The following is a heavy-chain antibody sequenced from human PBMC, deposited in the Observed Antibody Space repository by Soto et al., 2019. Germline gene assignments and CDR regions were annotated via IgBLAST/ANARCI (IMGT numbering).Heavy chain of an antibody. CDR3: AKCWRSDSWPYSFDY. CDR2: ISSSSSTI. J-gene: IGHJ4*02. D-gene: IGHD2-21*02. V-gene: IGHV3-48*01. Sequence: PGGSLRLSCAASGFTFSSYSMNWVRQAPGKGLEWVSYISSSSSTIYYADSVKGRFTISRDNSKNTLYLQMNSLRAEDTAVYYCAKCWRSDSWPYSFDYWGQGTLVTVSS. CDR1: GFTFSSYS.